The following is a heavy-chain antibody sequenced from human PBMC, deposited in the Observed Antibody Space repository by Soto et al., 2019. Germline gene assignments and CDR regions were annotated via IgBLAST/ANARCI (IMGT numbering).Heavy chain of an antibody. V-gene: IGHV1-18*01. CDR2: ISAYNGYT. Sequence: ASVKVSCKASGYSFTSYGINWVRQAPGQGLEWMGWISAYNGYTNYAQNFQGRVTMTTDTSTSTAYMEVRSLRFDDTAVYYCARDRRWGCSSTSCYPIDCWGQGTLVTIS. D-gene: IGHD2-2*01. J-gene: IGHJ4*01. CDR3: ARDRRWGCSSTSCYPIDC. CDR1: GYSFTSYG.